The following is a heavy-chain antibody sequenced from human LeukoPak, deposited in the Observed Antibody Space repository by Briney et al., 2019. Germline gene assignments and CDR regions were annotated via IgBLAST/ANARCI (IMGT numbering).Heavy chain of an antibody. CDR2: INPNSGDT. D-gene: IGHD2-2*01. CDR1: GYTFTGYH. V-gene: IGHV1-2*06. Sequence: ASVKVSCKASGYTFTGYHMHWVRQAPGQGLEWMGRINPNSGDTSYAQKFQGRVTMTRDTSISTAYMELSRLRSDDTAVYYCARDYCSSTSCLFDYWGQGTLVTVSS. J-gene: IGHJ4*02. CDR3: ARDYCSSTSCLFDY.